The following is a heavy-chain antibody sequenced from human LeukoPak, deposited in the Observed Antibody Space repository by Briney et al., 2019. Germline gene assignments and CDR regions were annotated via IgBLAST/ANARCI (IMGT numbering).Heavy chain of an antibody. CDR1: GGTFSSYA. Sequence: ASVQVSCKASGGTFSSYAISWVRQAPGQGLEWMGRIIPIFGIANYAQKFQGRVTITADKSTSTAYMELSSLRSEDTAVYYCARVYIEAAAAYYFDYWGQGTLVTVSS. J-gene: IGHJ4*02. CDR3: ARVYIEAAAAYYFDY. V-gene: IGHV1-69*04. D-gene: IGHD6-13*01. CDR2: IIPIFGIA.